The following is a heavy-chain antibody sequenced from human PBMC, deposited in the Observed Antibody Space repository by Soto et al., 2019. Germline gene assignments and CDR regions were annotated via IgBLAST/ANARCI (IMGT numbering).Heavy chain of an antibody. D-gene: IGHD5-12*01. J-gene: IGHJ3*02. Sequence: QVQLVESGGGVVQPGRSLRLSCAASGFTFSSYGMHWVRQAPGKGLEWVAVISYDGSNKYYADSVKGRFTISRDNSKNTLYLQMNSLRAEDTAVYYCAKTSDSGYDTTGDAFDIWGQGTMVTVSS. CDR1: GFTFSSYG. V-gene: IGHV3-30*18. CDR3: AKTSDSGYDTTGDAFDI. CDR2: ISYDGSNK.